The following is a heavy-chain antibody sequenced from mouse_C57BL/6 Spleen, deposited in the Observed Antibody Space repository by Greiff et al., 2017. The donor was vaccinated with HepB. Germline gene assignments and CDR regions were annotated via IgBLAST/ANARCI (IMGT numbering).Heavy chain of an antibody. J-gene: IGHJ4*01. V-gene: IGHV1-4*01. D-gene: IGHD1-1*01. CDR2: INPSSGYT. Sequence: VKLMESGAELARPGASVKMSCKASGYTFTSYTMHWVKQRPGQGLEWIGYINPSSGYTKYNQKFKDKATLTADKSSSTAYMQLSSLTSEDSAVYYCAKLTTVVATDYAMDYWGQGTSVTVSS. CDR1: GYTFTSYT. CDR3: AKLTTVVATDYAMDY.